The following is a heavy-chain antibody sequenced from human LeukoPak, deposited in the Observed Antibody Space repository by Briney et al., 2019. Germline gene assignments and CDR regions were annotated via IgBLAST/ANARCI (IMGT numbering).Heavy chain of an antibody. D-gene: IGHD6-13*01. CDR3: ARHEKSSSWRYYYYYYGMDV. CDR1: GGSISSSSYY. CDR2: IYYSGST. V-gene: IGHV4-39*01. J-gene: IGHJ6*02. Sequence: PSETLSLTCTVPGGSISSSSYYWGWIRQPPGKGLEWIGSIYYSGSTYYNPSLKSRVTISVDTSKNQFSLKLSSVTTADTAVYYCARHEKSSSWRYYYYYYGMDVWGQGTTVTVSS.